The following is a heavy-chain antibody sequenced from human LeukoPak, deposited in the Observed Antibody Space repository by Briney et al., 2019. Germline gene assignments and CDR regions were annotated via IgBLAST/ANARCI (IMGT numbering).Heavy chain of an antibody. CDR3: ARDEVAGRFDY. CDR1: GGSISSGSYY. D-gene: IGHD6-19*01. V-gene: IGHV4-61*02. Sequence: PSETLSLTCTVSGGSISSGSYYWSWIRQPAGKGLEWIERIYTSGSTNYNPSLKSRVTISVDTSKNQFSLKLSSVTAADTAVYYCARDEVAGRFDYWGQGTLVTVSS. J-gene: IGHJ4*02. CDR2: IYTSGST.